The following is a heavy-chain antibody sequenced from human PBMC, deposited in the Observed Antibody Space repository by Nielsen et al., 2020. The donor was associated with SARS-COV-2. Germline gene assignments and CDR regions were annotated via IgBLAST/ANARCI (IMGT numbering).Heavy chain of an antibody. CDR3: AREGGGSGDYGMDV. CDR1: GFTVSSNY. D-gene: IGHD3-10*01. Sequence: GGSLRLSCTASGFTVSSNYMSWVRQAPGNGLEWVANIKQDGSEKYYVDSVKGRFTISRDNAKNSLYLKMNSLRAEDTAVYYCAREGGGSGDYGMDVWGQGTTVTVSS. J-gene: IGHJ6*02. CDR2: IKQDGSEK. V-gene: IGHV3-7*01.